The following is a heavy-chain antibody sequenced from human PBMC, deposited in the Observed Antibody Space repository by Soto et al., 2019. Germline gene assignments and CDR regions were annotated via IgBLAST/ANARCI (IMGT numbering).Heavy chain of an antibody. D-gene: IGHD3-3*01. CDR1: GYTLTELS. CDR2: FDPEDGET. Sequence: ASVKVSCKVSGYTLTELSMHWVRQAPGKGLEWMGGFDPEDGETIYAQKFQGRVTMTEDTSTDTAYMELSSLRSEDTAVYYCATAVYYDFWSGPLDYYYGMDVWGQGTTVT. CDR3: ATAVYYDFWSGPLDYYYGMDV. J-gene: IGHJ6*02. V-gene: IGHV1-24*01.